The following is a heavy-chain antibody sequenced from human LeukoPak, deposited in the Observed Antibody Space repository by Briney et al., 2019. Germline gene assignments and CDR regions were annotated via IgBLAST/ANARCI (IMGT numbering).Heavy chain of an antibody. CDR1: GGSMTNLY. Sequence: SETLSLTCSVSGGSMTNLYWTWIRQPPGKGLEWIGDIYDSGSTRYNTSLESRVTISVDTSKNQFSLKLSSVTAADTAVYYCAKGGSTNFYYGDVWGQRTTVTVSS. D-gene: IGHD2/OR15-2a*01. CDR2: IYDSGST. J-gene: IGHJ6*01. V-gene: IGHV4-59*01. CDR3: AKGGSTNFYYGDV.